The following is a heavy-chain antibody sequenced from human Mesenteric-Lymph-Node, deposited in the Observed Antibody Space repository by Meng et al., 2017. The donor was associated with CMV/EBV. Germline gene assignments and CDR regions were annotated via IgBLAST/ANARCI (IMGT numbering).Heavy chain of an antibody. CDR3: AKGVYINFPDYFDY. D-gene: IGHD4-11*01. V-gene: IGHV3-23*01. CDR2: ISGSGVET. CDR1: GFTFGDYA. Sequence: GGSLRLSCTASGFTFGDYAMSWVRQAPGKGLEWVSAISGSGVETYFEDSVKGRFTISRDNSKNTLYLHMNSLRAEDAAVFYCAKGVYINFPDYFDYWGQGTLVTVSS. J-gene: IGHJ4*02.